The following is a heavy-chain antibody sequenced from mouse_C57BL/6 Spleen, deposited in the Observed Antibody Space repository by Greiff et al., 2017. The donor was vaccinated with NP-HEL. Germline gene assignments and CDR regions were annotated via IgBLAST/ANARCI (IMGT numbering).Heavy chain of an antibody. J-gene: IGHJ3*01. CDR3: ARDHDGYPAWFAY. Sequence: VQLKQSGAELVKPGASVKLSCTASGFNIKDYYMHWVKQRTEQGLEWIGRIDPEDGETKYAPKFQGKATITADTSSNTAYLQLSSLTSEDTAVYYCARDHDGYPAWFAYWGQGTLVTVSA. CDR1: GFNIKDYY. CDR2: IDPEDGET. D-gene: IGHD2-3*01. V-gene: IGHV14-2*01.